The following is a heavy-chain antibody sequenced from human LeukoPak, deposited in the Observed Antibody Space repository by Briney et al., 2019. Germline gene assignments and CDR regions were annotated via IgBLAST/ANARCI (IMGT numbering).Heavy chain of an antibody. CDR3: ARDRPTGASRLFVVQ. CDR1: GFTFGSYS. CDR2: MSSGSRYI. J-gene: IGHJ4*02. V-gene: IGHV3-21*01. Sequence: GGSLRLSCAASGFTFGSYSMTWVRQAPGKGLEWVSSMSSGSRYIYYADSVRGRFTISRDNAKNSLYLLMNSLRAEDTAVYYCARDRPTGASRLFVVQWGQGTLVTVSS. D-gene: IGHD3-3*01.